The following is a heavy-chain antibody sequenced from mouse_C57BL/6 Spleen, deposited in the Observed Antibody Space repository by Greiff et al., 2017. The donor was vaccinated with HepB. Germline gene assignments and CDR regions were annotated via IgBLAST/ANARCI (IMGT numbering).Heavy chain of an antibody. CDR2: IHPSDSDT. D-gene: IGHD2-5*01. CDR1: GYTFTSYW. Sequence: QVQLQQPGAELVKPGASVKVSCKASGYTFTSYWMHWVKQRPGQGLEWIVRIHPSDSDTNYNQKFKGKATLTVDKSSSTAYMQLSSLTSEDSAVYYCAIPPYYSNFFFDYWGQGTTLTVSS. CDR3: AIPPYYSNFFFDY. V-gene: IGHV1-74*01. J-gene: IGHJ2*01.